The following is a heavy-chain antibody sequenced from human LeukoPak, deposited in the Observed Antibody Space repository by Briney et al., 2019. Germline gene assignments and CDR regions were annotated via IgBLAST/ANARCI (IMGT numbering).Heavy chain of an antibody. Sequence: GRSLRLSCATSGFNFSDSRMTWVRQAPGKGLQWVANINRDGTEKHFLDSVEGRFTISRDNAKKSLYLLMNSLRPQDTAVYFCVRGDWYFESWGQGTLVTVSS. CDR3: VRGDWYFES. CDR1: GFNFSDSR. CDR2: INRDGTEK. V-gene: IGHV3-7*04. D-gene: IGHD2-21*01. J-gene: IGHJ4*02.